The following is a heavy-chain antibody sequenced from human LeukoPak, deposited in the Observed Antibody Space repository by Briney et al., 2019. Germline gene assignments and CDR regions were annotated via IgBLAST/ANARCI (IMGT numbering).Heavy chain of an antibody. CDR1: GYTFTSYG. CDR2: ISAYNGNT. CDR3: ARGLDDSSGYYADY. V-gene: IGHV1-18*01. J-gene: IGHJ4*02. D-gene: IGHD3-22*01. Sequence: ASVKVSCKASGYTFTSYGISWVRQAPGQGLEWMGWISAYNGNTNYAQKFQGRVTITRNTSISTAYMELSSLRSEDTAVYYCARGLDDSSGYYADYWGQGTLVTVSS.